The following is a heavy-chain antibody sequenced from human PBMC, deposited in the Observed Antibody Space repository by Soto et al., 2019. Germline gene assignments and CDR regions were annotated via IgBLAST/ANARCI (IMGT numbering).Heavy chain of an antibody. V-gene: IGHV3-15*01. J-gene: IGHJ3*02. CDR2: IKSKTDGGTT. CDR1: GFTFINAW. Sequence: GSLRLSCAASGFTFINAWMSWVRQAPGKGLEWVGRIKSKTDGGTTDYAAPVKGRFTISRDDSNNTLYLQMNSLKTEDTAVYYCSTDGSGSYSPDASDIWGQGTMVTDSS. CDR3: STDGSGSYSPDASDI. D-gene: IGHD3-10*01.